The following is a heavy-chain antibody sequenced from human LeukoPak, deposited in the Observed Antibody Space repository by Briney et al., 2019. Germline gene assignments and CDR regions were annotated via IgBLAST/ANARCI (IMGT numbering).Heavy chain of an antibody. Sequence: PSETLSLTCTVSGGSISSYYWSWIRQPAGKGLEWIGRIYTSGSTNYNPSLKSRVTMSVDTSKNQFSLKLSSVTAADMAVYYCAREKIAVAGTNWFDPWGQGTLVTVSS. V-gene: IGHV4-4*07. J-gene: IGHJ5*02. CDR2: IYTSGST. D-gene: IGHD6-19*01. CDR1: GGSISSYY. CDR3: AREKIAVAGTNWFDP.